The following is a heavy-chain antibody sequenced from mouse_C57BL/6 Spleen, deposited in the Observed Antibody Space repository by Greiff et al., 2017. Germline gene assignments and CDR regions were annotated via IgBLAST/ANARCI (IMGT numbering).Heavy chain of an antibody. V-gene: IGHV1-5*01. J-gene: IGHJ3*01. CDR3: TRGRDESNSWFAD. Sequence: EVQLQQSGTVLARPGASVKMSCKTSGYTFTSYWMHWVKQRPGQGLEWIGAIYPGNSDTSYNQKFKGKAKLTAVTSASTAYMELSSLTNEDSAVYSCTRGRDESNSWFADWGQGTLVTVSA. D-gene: IGHD2-5*01. CDR1: GYTFTSYW. CDR2: IYPGNSDT.